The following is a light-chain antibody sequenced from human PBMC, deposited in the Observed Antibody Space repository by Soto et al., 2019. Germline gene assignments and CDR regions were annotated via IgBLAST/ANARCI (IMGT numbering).Light chain of an antibody. CDR1: SSDVGGYNY. V-gene: IGLV2-14*01. Sequence: ALTQPASVSGSPGRSITISCTGTSSDVGGYNYVSWYQQHPGKAPKLMIYDVSNRPSGVSNRFSGSKSGNTASLTISGLQAEDEADYYCSSYTSSSTPYVFGTGTKVTVL. J-gene: IGLJ1*01. CDR3: SSYTSSSTPYV. CDR2: DVS.